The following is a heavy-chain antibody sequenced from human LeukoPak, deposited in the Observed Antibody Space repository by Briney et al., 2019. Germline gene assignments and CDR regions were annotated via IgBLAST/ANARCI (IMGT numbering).Heavy chain of an antibody. D-gene: IGHD6-19*01. CDR1: GFTFSSYD. CDR2: IGTAGDT. CDR3: ARGNSSGQFDY. V-gene: IGHV3-13*01. J-gene: IGHJ4*02. Sequence: GGSLRLSCAASGFTFSSYDMHWVRHATGKGLEWVSAIGTAGDTYYPGSVKGRFTISRENAKNSLYLQMNSLGAEDTAVYYCARGNSSGQFDYWGQGTLVTVSS.